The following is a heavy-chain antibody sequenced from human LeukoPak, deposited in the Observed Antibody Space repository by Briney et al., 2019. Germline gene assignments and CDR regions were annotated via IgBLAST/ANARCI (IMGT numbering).Heavy chain of an antibody. D-gene: IGHD3-22*01. CDR1: GGSFSGYY. J-gene: IGHJ4*02. V-gene: IGHV4-59*12. Sequence: PSETLSLTCAVYGGSFSGYYWSWIRQPPGKGLEWIGYIYYSGSTNYNPSLKSRVTISVDTSKNQFSLKLSSVTAADTAVYYCARALYYYDSSGARFDYWGQGTLVTVSS. CDR2: IYYSGST. CDR3: ARALYYYDSSGARFDY.